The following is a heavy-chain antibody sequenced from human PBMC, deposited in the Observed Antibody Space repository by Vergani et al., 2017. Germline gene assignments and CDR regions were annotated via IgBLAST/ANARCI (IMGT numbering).Heavy chain of an antibody. CDR3: ARARKFRFGVVWENWFDP. J-gene: IGHJ5*02. CDR1: GFTFNEYW. V-gene: IGHV3-74*01. D-gene: IGHD3-3*01. Sequence: EVELVESGGGLVQPGGSLRLSCAASGFTFNEYWMHWARQVPGKGLVWVSGMNGDGDTISYADSVKGRFTISRDNAKTTFFLQMNSLRAEDTAVYYCARARKFRFGVVWENWFDPGGQGTLVTVSS. CDR2: MNGDGDTI.